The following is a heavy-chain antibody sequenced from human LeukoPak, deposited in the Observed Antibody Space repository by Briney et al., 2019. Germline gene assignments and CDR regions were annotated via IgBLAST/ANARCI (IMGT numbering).Heavy chain of an antibody. V-gene: IGHV4-34*01. CDR2: INHSGST. CDR1: GGSFSGYY. J-gene: IGHJ4*02. Sequence: SETLSLTCAVYGGSFSGYYWSWIRQPPGKGLEWIGEINHSGSTNYNPSLKSRVTTSVDTSKNQFSLKLSSVTAADTAVYYCARACSGGSCYFNYWGQGTLVTVSS. CDR3: ARACSGGSCYFNY. D-gene: IGHD2-15*01.